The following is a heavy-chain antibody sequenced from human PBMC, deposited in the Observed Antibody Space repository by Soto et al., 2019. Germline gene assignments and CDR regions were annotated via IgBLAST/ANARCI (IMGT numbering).Heavy chain of an antibody. CDR1: GCTFSSYA. D-gene: IGHD5-12*01. CDR2: ISGSGGST. J-gene: IGHJ4*02. CDR3: ANSGEWRVDTIKRGPNLNY. Sequence: GGSLRRSCAASGCTFSSYAMSWVRQAPGKGLEWVSAISGSGGSTYYADSVKGRFTISRDNSKNTLYLQMNSLRAEDTAVYYCANSGEWRVDTIKRGPNLNYWGQGPLVTVSS. V-gene: IGHV3-23*01.